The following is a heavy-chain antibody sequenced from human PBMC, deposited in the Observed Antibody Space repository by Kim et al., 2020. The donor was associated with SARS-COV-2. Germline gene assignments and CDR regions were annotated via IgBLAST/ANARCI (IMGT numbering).Heavy chain of an antibody. J-gene: IGHJ4*02. D-gene: IGHD3-10*01. Sequence: SETLSLTCAVYGGSFSGYYWSWIRQPPGKGLEWIGEINHSGSTNYNPSLKSRVTISVDTSKNQFSLKLSSVTAADTAVYYCARGLGSRITMVRRVIITFPCDYWGQGTLVTVSS. V-gene: IGHV4-34*01. CDR2: INHSGST. CDR3: ARGLGSRITMVRRVIITFPCDY. CDR1: GGSFSGYY.